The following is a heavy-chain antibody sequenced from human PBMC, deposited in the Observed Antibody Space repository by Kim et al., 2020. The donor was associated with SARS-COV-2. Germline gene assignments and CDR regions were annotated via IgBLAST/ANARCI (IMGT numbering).Heavy chain of an antibody. J-gene: IGHJ6*02. CDR1: GGTFSSYA. Sequence: SVKVSCKASGGTFSSYAISWVRQAPGQGLEWMGGIIPIFGTANYAQKFQGRVTITADESTSTAYMELSSLRSEDTAVYYCARDIVATIDWGGYYYYGMDVWGQGTTVTVSS. CDR3: ARDIVATIDWGGYYYYGMDV. D-gene: IGHD5-12*01. V-gene: IGHV1-69*13. CDR2: IIPIFGTA.